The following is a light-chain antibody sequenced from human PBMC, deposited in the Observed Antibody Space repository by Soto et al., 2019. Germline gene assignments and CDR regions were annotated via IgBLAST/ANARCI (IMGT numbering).Light chain of an antibody. J-gene: IGLJ2*01. Sequence: QSVLTQPPSVPGAPGQRVTISCTGSSSNIGAGYDVQWYQQLPGTAPKLLIYANTNRPSGVPDRFSGSKSGTSGSLAITGLRAEDEAEYYCQSYDNGLRVVFGGGTKLTVL. CDR1: SSNIGAGYD. V-gene: IGLV1-40*01. CDR3: QSYDNGLRVV. CDR2: ANT.